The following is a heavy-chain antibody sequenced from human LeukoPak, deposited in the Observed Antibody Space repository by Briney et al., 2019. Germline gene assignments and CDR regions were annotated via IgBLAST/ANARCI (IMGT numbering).Heavy chain of an antibody. Sequence: ASVKVSCKASGYTFTSFGISWVRQAPGQGLEWMGWISVYNGNTNYAQKIQGRVTLTTDTSTNTAYMELRSLRSDDTAVYYCARVDILTGYYYFDYWGQGTLVTVSS. CDR2: ISVYNGNT. D-gene: IGHD3-9*01. CDR3: ARVDILTGYYYFDY. V-gene: IGHV1-18*01. CDR1: GYTFTSFG. J-gene: IGHJ4*02.